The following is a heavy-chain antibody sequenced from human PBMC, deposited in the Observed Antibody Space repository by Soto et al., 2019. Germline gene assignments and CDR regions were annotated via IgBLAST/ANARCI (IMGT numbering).Heavy chain of an antibody. D-gene: IGHD1-26*01. Sequence: QVQLVQSGAEVKKPGSSVKVSCKASGGTFSSYAISWVRQAPGHGLEWMGGIIPICGTANYAQKFQGRITITAGDSTSAAYMELSSLRSEDTAVYYCARDGGATLGAFDIWGQGTMVTVSS. CDR2: IIPICGTA. CDR3: ARDGGATLGAFDI. J-gene: IGHJ3*02. V-gene: IGHV1-69*01. CDR1: GGTFSSYA.